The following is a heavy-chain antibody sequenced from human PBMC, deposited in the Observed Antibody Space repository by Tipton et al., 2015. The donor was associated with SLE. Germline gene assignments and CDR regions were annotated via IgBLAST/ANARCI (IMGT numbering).Heavy chain of an antibody. CDR3: ARVCDYGDSYYFDY. D-gene: IGHD4-17*01. J-gene: IGHJ4*02. Sequence: SLRLSCAASGFTFSSYSMNWVRQAPGKGLEWVSYISSSSSTIYYADSVKGRFTISRDNAKNSLYLQMNSLRAEDTAVYYCARVCDYGDSYYFDYWGQGTLVTVSS. CDR2: ISSSSSTI. CDR1: GFTFSSYS. V-gene: IGHV3-48*01.